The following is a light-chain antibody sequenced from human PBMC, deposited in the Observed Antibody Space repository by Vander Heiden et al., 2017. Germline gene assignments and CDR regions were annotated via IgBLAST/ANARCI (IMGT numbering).Light chain of an antibody. CDR1: SSDVGGYNY. CDR3: SSYTSSSKWV. V-gene: IGLV2-14*01. J-gene: IGLJ3*02. CDR2: EVS. Sequence: QSALTQPASVSGSPGQSITISCTGTSSDVGGYNYVSWYQQHPGKAPKLMIYEVSNRPSGVSNRFSGSKSGNTASLTISGLQAEDEADYYCSSYTSSSKWVFGGGTKLTGL.